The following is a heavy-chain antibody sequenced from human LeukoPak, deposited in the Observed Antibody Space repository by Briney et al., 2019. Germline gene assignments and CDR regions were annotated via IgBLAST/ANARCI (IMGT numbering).Heavy chain of an antibody. D-gene: IGHD6-13*01. CDR2: INAGDGNT. CDR3: ARSSILYSNSWYEDY. Sequence: ASVTVSCKASGYTFTSYAMHWVRQAPGQRLEWMGWINAGDGNTKYSQKFQGRVTITRDTSASTAYMELSSLRSEDTAVYYCARSSILYSNSWYEDYWGQGTLVTVSS. V-gene: IGHV1-3*01. J-gene: IGHJ4*02. CDR1: GYTFTSYA.